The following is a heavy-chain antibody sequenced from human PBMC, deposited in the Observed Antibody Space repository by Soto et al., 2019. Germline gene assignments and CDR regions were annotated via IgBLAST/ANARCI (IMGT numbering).Heavy chain of an antibody. CDR3: AKTASGWCSAFEI. CDR1: GFTFSSYA. Sequence: EVQLLESGGGLVQPGGSLRLSCAASGFTFSSYAMSWVRQAPGKGLEWVSAISGSGGTTYYADSVKGRFTFSRDNSKNTLYLQMNSLSAEDTAGYYCAKTASGWCSAFEIWGQGTMVTVSS. J-gene: IGHJ3*02. CDR2: ISGSGGTT. V-gene: IGHV3-23*01. D-gene: IGHD6-13*01.